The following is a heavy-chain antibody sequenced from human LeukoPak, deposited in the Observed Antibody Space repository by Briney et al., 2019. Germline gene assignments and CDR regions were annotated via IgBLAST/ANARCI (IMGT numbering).Heavy chain of an antibody. CDR1: GFAFGNYA. Sequence: GGSLRLSCAASGFAFGNYAMSWVRQAPGKGLEWVSVISGSSGTTYYADSVKGRFTISRDNSKNTLYLQMNSLRAEDTAVYYCARGRSPVDIVVVPAALYYFDYWGQGTLVTVSS. CDR2: ISGSSGTT. V-gene: IGHV3-23*01. CDR3: ARGRSPVDIVVVPAALYYFDY. D-gene: IGHD2-2*03. J-gene: IGHJ4*02.